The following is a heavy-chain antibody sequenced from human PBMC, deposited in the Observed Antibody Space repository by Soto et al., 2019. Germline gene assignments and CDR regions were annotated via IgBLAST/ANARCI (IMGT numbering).Heavy chain of an antibody. J-gene: IGHJ6*02. D-gene: IGHD6-13*01. CDR1: RGTFSSYA. CDR2: IIPIFGTA. CDR3: GRVGMGGGQQLVRTYYYGMDV. Sequence: QVQLVQSGAEVKKPGSSVKVSCKASRGTFSSYAISWVRQSPGQGLEWLGGIIPIFGTANYAQKFHVRVTITADESPRTAYLELSRVRSEDTAVYCCGRVGMGGGQQLVRTYYYGMDVWGQGTTVTVSS. V-gene: IGHV1-69*12.